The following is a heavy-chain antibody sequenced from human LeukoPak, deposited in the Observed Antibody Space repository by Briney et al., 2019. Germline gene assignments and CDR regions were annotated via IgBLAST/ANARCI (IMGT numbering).Heavy chain of an antibody. Sequence: GGSLRLSCAASGFTFSSFDMHWVRQPTGKGLEWVSGIGTAGDTYYPGSVKGRFTISRDNSKNTLYLQMNSLRAEDTAVYYCAKPYCGGDCYSFDWYFDLWGRGTLVTVSS. CDR1: GFTFSSFD. D-gene: IGHD2-21*02. J-gene: IGHJ2*01. CDR3: AKPYCGGDCYSFDWYFDL. CDR2: IGTAGDT. V-gene: IGHV3-13*01.